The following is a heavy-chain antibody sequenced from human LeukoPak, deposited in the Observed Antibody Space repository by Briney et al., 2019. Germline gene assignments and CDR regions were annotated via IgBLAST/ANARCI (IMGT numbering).Heavy chain of an antibody. Sequence: SETLSLACTVSGGSISNSYYWGWIRQPPGKGLEWIGSIYYSGSTYYNPSLKSRVTISVDTSKNQFSLKLSSVTAADTAVYYCARHQGNYGDYYYYMDVWGKGTTVTVSS. CDR3: ARHQGNYGDYYYYMDV. J-gene: IGHJ6*03. CDR2: IYYSGST. V-gene: IGHV4-39*01. CDR1: GGSISNSYY. D-gene: IGHD4-17*01.